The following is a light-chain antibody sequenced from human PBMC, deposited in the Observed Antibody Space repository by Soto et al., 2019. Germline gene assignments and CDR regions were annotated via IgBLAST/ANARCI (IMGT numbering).Light chain of an antibody. Sequence: DIQMTQSPSTLSASVGDRVTITCRASQSISSWLAWYQQKPGKAPNLLIYKASSLESGVPSRFSGSGSGTEFTLTISSLQPDDFATYDCQQYNSYPSTFGQGTKVDIK. CDR2: KAS. V-gene: IGKV1-5*03. CDR3: QQYNSYPST. J-gene: IGKJ1*01. CDR1: QSISSW.